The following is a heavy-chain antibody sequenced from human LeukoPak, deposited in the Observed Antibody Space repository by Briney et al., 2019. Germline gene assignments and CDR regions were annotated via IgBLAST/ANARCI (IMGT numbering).Heavy chain of an antibody. V-gene: IGHV3-23*01. D-gene: IGHD1-1*01. Sequence: PGGSLRLSCAASGFTFSSHWMHWVRQAPGKGLVWVSGISGSTGTTYYADSVKGRFTISRDNSKNTLYLQMNSLRTEDTAVYYCARPPSTTWIHDAFDIWGQGTMVTVSS. CDR3: ARPPSTTWIHDAFDI. CDR2: ISGSTGTT. J-gene: IGHJ3*02. CDR1: GFTFSSHW.